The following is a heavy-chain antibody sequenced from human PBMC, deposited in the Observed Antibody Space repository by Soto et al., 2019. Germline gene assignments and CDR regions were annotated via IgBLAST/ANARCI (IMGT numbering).Heavy chain of an antibody. J-gene: IGHJ6*03. D-gene: IGHD2-15*01. Sequence: GGSLRLSCAASGFTFSSYAMSWVRQAPGKGLEWVSAISGSGGSTYYADSVKGRFTISRDNSKNTLYLQMNSLRAEDTAVYYCAKALRQGSGGSFGAGDYYYYMDVWGKGTTVTVSS. CDR1: GFTFSSYA. V-gene: IGHV3-23*01. CDR3: AKALRQGSGGSFGAGDYYYYMDV. CDR2: ISGSGGST.